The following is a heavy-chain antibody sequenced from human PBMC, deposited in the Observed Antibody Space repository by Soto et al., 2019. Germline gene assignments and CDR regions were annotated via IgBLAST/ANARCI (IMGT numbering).Heavy chain of an antibody. CDR3: ASRLTTATTTVDGFDI. J-gene: IGHJ3*02. CDR1: GDSTSYYY. Sequence: SETLSLTCTVSGDSTSYYYWSWIRVAPGKGLEWIGSVYHSGSTNYNPSLKSRVTMLGDLSKDQHSLKLSSATAADTAVHFCASRLTTATTTVDGFDIWGQGIMVTVSS. CDR2: VYHSGST. V-gene: IGHV4-59*01. D-gene: IGHD4-17*01.